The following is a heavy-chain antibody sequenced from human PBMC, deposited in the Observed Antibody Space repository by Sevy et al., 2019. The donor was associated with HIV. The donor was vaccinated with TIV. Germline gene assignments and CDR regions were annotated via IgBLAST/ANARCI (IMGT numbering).Heavy chain of an antibody. CDR1: GDSISSYY. D-gene: IGHD6-6*01. CDR3: ARGRPDYYYGMDV. V-gene: IGHV4-59*01. J-gene: IGHJ6*02. Sequence: SETLSLTCTVSGDSISSYYWSWIRQSPGKGLQWIGYLFYSGMNNYDPSLKSRVTISVDTSKNQFSLKVSSVTAADTAVYYCARGRPDYYYGMDVWGQGTTVTVSS. CDR2: LFYSGMN.